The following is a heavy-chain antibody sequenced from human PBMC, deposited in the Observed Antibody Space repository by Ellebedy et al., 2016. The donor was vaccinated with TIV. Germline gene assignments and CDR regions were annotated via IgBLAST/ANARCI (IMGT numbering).Heavy chain of an antibody. CDR1: GGSISSYY. V-gene: IGHV4-59*01. Sequence: MPSETLSLTCTVSGGSISSYYWSRIRQPPGKGLEWIGYIYYSGSTNYNPSLKSRVTISVDTSKNQFSLKLSSVTAADTAVYYCARVAVAGTYWFDPWGQGTLVTVSS. CDR3: ARVAVAGTYWFDP. CDR2: IYYSGST. D-gene: IGHD6-19*01. J-gene: IGHJ5*02.